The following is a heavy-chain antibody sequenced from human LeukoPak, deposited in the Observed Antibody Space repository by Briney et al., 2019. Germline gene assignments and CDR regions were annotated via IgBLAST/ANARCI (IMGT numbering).Heavy chain of an antibody. J-gene: IGHJ4*02. D-gene: IGHD1-1*01. CDR1: GYSIRSGHY. CDR2: FSDSGST. Sequence: TPSETLSLTCAVSGYSIRSGHYRGWIRQTPGKGLEWIGSFSDSGSTYYNPSLKSRVTISVDTSKNHFSLRLNSVTAADTAVYYCAISVPAFDYWGQGTLVTVSS. V-gene: IGHV4-38-2*01. CDR3: AISVPAFDY.